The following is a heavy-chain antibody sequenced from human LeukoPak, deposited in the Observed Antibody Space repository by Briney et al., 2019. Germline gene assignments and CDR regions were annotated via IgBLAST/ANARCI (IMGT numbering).Heavy chain of an antibody. Sequence: ASVKVSCKASGYTFTSYGISWVRQAPGQGLEWMGWISAYNGNTNYAQKLQGRVTMTTDTSTSTAYMELRSLRSDDPAVYYCARVGSLGYDFWSGYQHFDYWGQGTLVTVSS. J-gene: IGHJ4*02. D-gene: IGHD3-3*01. V-gene: IGHV1-18*01. CDR2: ISAYNGNT. CDR1: GYTFTSYG. CDR3: ARVGSLGYDFWSGYQHFDY.